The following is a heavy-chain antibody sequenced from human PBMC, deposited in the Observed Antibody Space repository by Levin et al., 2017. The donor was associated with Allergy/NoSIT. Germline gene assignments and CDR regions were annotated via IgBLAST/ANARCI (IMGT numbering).Heavy chain of an antibody. CDR3: TTSQWLYVSDY. J-gene: IGHJ4*02. V-gene: IGHV3-15*01. Sequence: SCAASGFTFSNAWMSWVRQAPGKGLEWVGRIKSKTDGGTTDYAAPVKGRFTISRDDSKNTLYLQMNSLKTEDTAVYYCTTSQWLYVSDYWGQGTLVTVSS. CDR2: IKSKTDGGTT. CDR1: GFTFSNAW. D-gene: IGHD6-19*01.